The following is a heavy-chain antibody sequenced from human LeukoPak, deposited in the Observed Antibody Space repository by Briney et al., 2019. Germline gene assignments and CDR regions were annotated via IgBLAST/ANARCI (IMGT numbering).Heavy chain of an antibody. CDR3: AKAISVGVGATGNY. Sequence: TGTSLRLSCAASGFTFSSYGMHWVRQAPGKGLEWVAVISYDGSNKWYADSVKGRFTISRDNSKNTLYLQMNSLRAEDTAVYYCAKAISVGVGATGNYWGQGTLVTVSS. D-gene: IGHD1-26*01. V-gene: IGHV3-30*18. J-gene: IGHJ4*02. CDR2: ISYDGSNK. CDR1: GFTFSSYG.